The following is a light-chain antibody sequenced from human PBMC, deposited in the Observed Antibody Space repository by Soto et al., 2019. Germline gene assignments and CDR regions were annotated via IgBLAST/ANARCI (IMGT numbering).Light chain of an antibody. CDR3: QQYTNWPPIT. Sequence: EILLTQSPATLPVSPGERATLSCRASQSVGSNLAWFQQKPGQAPGLLIYGSSTRATGVPARFSGSGSGADFTLTISNLQSEDFAVYYCQQYTNWPPITFGQGTRLE. CDR2: GSS. V-gene: IGKV3-15*01. CDR1: QSVGSN. J-gene: IGKJ5*01.